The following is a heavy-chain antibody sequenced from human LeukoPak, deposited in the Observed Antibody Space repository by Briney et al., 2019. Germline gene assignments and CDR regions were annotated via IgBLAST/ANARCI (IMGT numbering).Heavy chain of an antibody. D-gene: IGHD1-26*01. CDR3: AREMSGSHPNDY. CDR1: GFTFSSNG. CDR2: IWHDGSAK. V-gene: IGHV3-7*01. Sequence: PGGSLRLSCAASGFTFSSNGMSWVRQAPGKGLEWVANIWHDGSAKYYVDSVKGRFIISRDNAKNSLFLQMNSLRAEDTAVYYCAREMSGSHPNDYWGQGTLVTVSS. J-gene: IGHJ4*02.